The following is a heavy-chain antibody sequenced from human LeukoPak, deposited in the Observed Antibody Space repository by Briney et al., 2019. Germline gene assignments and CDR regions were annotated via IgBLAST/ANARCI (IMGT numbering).Heavy chain of an antibody. CDR1: GFTFDDYA. Sequence: GGSLRLSCAASGFTFDDYAMHWVRQAPGKGLEWVSGISWNSGSIGYADSVKGRFTISRDNAKNSLYLQMNSLRAEDTALYYCAKSAPPPNSGSFDYWDQGTLVTVSS. D-gene: IGHD3-22*01. CDR2: ISWNSGSI. V-gene: IGHV3-9*01. J-gene: IGHJ4*02. CDR3: AKSAPPPNSGSFDY.